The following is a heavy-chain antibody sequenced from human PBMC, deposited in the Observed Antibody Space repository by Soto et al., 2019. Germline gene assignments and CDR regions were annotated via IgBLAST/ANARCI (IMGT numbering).Heavy chain of an antibody. CDR3: ARHEGSGGDYYYYMDV. D-gene: IGHD3-16*01. CDR1: GGSISSSSYY. Sequence: SETLSLTCTVSGGSISSSSYYWGWIRQPPGKGLEWIGSIYYSGSTYYNPSLKSRVTISVDTSKNQFSLRLVSVTAADTAVYYCARHEGSGGDYYYYMDVWGKGTTVTVSS. J-gene: IGHJ6*03. CDR2: IYYSGST. V-gene: IGHV4-39*01.